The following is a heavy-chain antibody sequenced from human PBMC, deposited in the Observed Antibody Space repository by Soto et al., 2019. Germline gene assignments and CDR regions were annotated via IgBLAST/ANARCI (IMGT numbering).Heavy chain of an antibody. D-gene: IGHD6-13*01. Sequence: SSETLSLTCAVSGYSISSGYYWGWIRQPPGKGLERIGSIYHSGSTYYNPSLKSRVTISVDTSKNQFSLKLSSVTAADTAVYYCARKRIAAAGHFDYWGQGTLVT. V-gene: IGHV4-38-2*01. J-gene: IGHJ4*02. CDR2: IYHSGST. CDR3: ARKRIAAAGHFDY. CDR1: GYSISSGYY.